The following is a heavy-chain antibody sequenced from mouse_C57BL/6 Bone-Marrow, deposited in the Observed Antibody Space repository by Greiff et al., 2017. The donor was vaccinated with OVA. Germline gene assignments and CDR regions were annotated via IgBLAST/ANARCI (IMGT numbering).Heavy chain of an antibody. CDR3: AGYEGWFAY. J-gene: IGHJ3*01. D-gene: IGHD2-3*01. Sequence: QVQLKESGAELARPGASVKLSCKASGYTFTSYGISWVKQRTGQGLEWIGEIYPRSGNTYYNEKFKGKATLTADKSSSTAYMELLSLTSEDSAVYFCAGYEGWFAYWGKGTLVTVAA. V-gene: IGHV1-81*01. CDR2: IYPRSGNT. CDR1: GYTFTSYG.